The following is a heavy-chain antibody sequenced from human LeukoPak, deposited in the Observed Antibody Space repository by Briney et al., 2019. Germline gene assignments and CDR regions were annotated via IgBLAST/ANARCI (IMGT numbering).Heavy chain of an antibody. D-gene: IGHD3-10*01. Sequence: AGGSLRLSCAASGFIGSSNYMSWVRQAPGKGLGWVSVIYSGGSTYYADSVKGRFTISRDKSKNTLYLQMNSLRAEDTAVYYCARCRVTMLRGVTIGDYGCYMDVWGKGTTVTISS. CDR1: GFIGSSNY. CDR2: IYSGGST. CDR3: ARCRVTMLRGVTIGDYGCYMDV. V-gene: IGHV3-66*01. J-gene: IGHJ6*03.